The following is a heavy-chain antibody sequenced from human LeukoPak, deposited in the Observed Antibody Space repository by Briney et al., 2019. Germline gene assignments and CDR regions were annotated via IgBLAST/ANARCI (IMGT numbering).Heavy chain of an antibody. CDR2: IYYSGST. J-gene: IGHJ4*02. V-gene: IGHV4-39*01. D-gene: IGHD2-2*01. CDR3: ARHSYCSSTSRYFAY. CDR1: GGSISSSSYY. Sequence: SETLSFTCTVSGGSISSSSYYWGWIRQPPGKGLEWIGSIYYSGSTYYNPSLKSRVTISVDTSKNQFSLKLSSVTAADTAVYYCARHSYCSSTSRYFAYWGQGTLVTVSS.